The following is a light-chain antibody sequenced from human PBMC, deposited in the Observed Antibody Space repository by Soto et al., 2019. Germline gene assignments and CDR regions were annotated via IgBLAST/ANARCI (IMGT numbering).Light chain of an antibody. Sequence: QCALTQPASVSGSPGQSITISCTGTSSDIGAYNFVSWYQQHPGKAPKLMLYDVNIRPSGVSNRFSGSKSGNTASLTISGLQAEDEADYYCTSWTTSTTMIFGGVTKLTVL. CDR2: DVN. CDR3: TSWTTSTTMI. CDR1: SSDIGAYNF. V-gene: IGLV2-14*03. J-gene: IGLJ2*01.